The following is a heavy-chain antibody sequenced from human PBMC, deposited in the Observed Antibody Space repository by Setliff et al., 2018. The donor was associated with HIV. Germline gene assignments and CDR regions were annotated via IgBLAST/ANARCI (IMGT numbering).Heavy chain of an antibody. Sequence: VKVSCKASGFTFTGSAVQWMRQARGQRPEWIGWIVVGSGKTEYAQKFQEGVTITRDMSTSTAYMELRSLRYDDTAVYYCVADGHGSGWRSDYWGQVTLVTVSS. D-gene: IGHD6-19*01. J-gene: IGHJ4*02. CDR1: GFTFTGSA. CDR3: VADGHGSGWRSDY. V-gene: IGHV1-58*01. CDR2: IVVGSGKT.